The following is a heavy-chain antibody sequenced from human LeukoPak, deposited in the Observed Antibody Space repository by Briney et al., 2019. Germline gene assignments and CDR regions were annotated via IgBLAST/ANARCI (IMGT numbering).Heavy chain of an antibody. CDR1: GYTFTSYA. CDR2: INPNTGNP. D-gene: IGHD3-16*02. Sequence: ASVKVSCKASGYTFTSYAMNWVRQAPGQGLEWMGWINPNTGNPTYAQGFTGRFVFSLDTSVSTAYLRISSLKAEDTAVYYCARAYQPLGGLSFPDQWGQGTLVTVSS. V-gene: IGHV7-4-1*02. J-gene: IGHJ5*02. CDR3: ARAYQPLGGLSFPDQ.